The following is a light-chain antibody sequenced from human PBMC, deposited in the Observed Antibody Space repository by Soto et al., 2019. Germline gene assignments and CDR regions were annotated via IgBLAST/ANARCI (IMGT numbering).Light chain of an antibody. Sequence: QSALTQPPSVSAAPGQKVTISRSGSSSNIWGNSVSWYQQLPATARKLLIYHDNKRPSGIPDRCSGSNSGASATLRITGFQTGGEVDYYCGSWDSSLSAYVFGTGTKVTVL. J-gene: IGLJ1*01. V-gene: IGLV1-51*01. CDR2: HDN. CDR3: GSWDSSLSAYV. CDR1: SSNIWGNS.